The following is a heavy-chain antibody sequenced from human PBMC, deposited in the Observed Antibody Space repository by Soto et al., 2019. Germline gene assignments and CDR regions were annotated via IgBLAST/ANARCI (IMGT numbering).Heavy chain of an antibody. CDR1: GFSFTSYA. CDR3: ARDPYSSGPHYFDY. Sequence: PGRSRSLVCAASGFSFTSYAMPLVRQAPGKGLEWVAVISYDGSNKYYADSVKGRFTISRDNSKNTLYLQMNSLRAEDTAVYYCARDPYSSGPHYFDYWGQGTLVTVSS. V-gene: IGHV3-30-3*01. J-gene: IGHJ4*02. D-gene: IGHD6-19*01. CDR2: ISYDGSNK.